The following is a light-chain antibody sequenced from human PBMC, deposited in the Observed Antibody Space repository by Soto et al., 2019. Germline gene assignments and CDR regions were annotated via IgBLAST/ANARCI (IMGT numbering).Light chain of an antibody. CDR1: QSISNY. CDR3: QQSYGAPYV. CDR2: AAS. J-gene: IGKJ2*01. Sequence: DIQMTQSPSSLSASVGDRVTITCRASQSISNYLNWYQQKPGKAPKLLIYAASSLQSGVPSRFSGGGSGTDFTLTISSLQPEDFATYYCQQSYGAPYVFGQGTKLEIK. V-gene: IGKV1-39*01.